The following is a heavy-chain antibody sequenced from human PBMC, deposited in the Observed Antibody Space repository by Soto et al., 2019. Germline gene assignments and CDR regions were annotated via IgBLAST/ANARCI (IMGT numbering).Heavy chain of an antibody. CDR1: GFSLSTNGVG. CDR2: IYWDNDK. J-gene: IGHJ3*01. Sequence: ESGPTLVNPTQTLTLTCTFSGFSLSTNGVGVGWIRQPPGKALEWLALIYWDNDKRYITSLKSRLTITKDTSKNQVVLTMTNMDPVDTAKYYCAHRCRSSSWFGDYAFDFWGQGTMVTVSS. V-gene: IGHV2-5*02. CDR3: AHRCRSSSWFGDYAFDF. D-gene: IGHD6-13*01.